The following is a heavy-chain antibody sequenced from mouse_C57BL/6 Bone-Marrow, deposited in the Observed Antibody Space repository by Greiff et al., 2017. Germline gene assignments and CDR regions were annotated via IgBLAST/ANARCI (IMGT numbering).Heavy chain of an antibody. V-gene: IGHV1-59*01. D-gene: IGHD3-2*02. CDR1: GYTFTSYW. CDR2: IDPSDSYT. CDR3: ARWETAQAKAWFAY. Sequence: VQLQQPGAELVRPGTSVKLSCKASGYTFTSYWMHWVKQRPGQGLEWIGVIDPSDSYTNYNQKFKGKATLTVDTSSSTAYMQLSSLTSEDSAVYYCARWETAQAKAWFAYWAKGLWSLSLQ. J-gene: IGHJ3*01.